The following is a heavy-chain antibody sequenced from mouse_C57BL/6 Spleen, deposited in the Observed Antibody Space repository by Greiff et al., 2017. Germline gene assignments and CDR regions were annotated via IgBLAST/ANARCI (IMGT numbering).Heavy chain of an antibody. CDR3: ARGGYYYGSSWDFDD. Sequence: EVKLMESGGGLVKPGGSLKLSCAASGFTFSDYGMHWVRQAPEKGLEWVAYISSGSSTIYYADTVKGRFTISRDNATNTLFLQMSSLSSEDTAIYYCARGGYYYGSSWDFDDWGKGTTLTVSS. D-gene: IGHD1-1*01. CDR1: GFTFSDYG. J-gene: IGHJ2*01. V-gene: IGHV5-17*01. CDR2: ISSGSSTI.